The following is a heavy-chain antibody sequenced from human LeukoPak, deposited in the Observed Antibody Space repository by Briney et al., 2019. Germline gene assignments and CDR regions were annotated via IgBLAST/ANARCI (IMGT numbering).Heavy chain of an antibody. V-gene: IGHV1-2*02. CDR1: GYTFTGYY. CDR2: IYPYSGDT. D-gene: IGHD6-6*01. J-gene: IGHJ3*02. CDR3: ARGRNSGSSLDI. Sequence: ASVTVSCKASGYTFTGYYIHWVRQAPGQGHEWMGWIYPYSGDTNYAQNFQGRVTMTRDTSISTAYMELSSLKSDDTAVYYCARGRNSGSSLDIWGQGTMLTVSS.